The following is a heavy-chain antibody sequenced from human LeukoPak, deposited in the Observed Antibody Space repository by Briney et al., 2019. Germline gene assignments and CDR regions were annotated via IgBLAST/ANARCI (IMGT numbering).Heavy chain of an antibody. V-gene: IGHV3-33*01. CDR3: ARDPSLDIVVVPAAIVSYYFDY. CDR2: IWYDGSNK. Sequence: GGSLRLSCAASGFTFSSYGMHWVRQAPGKGLEWVAVIWYDGSNKYYADSVKGRFTISRDNSKSTLYLQMNSLRAEDTAVYYCARDPSLDIVVVPAAIVSYYFDYWGQGTLVTVSS. J-gene: IGHJ4*02. D-gene: IGHD2-2*02. CDR1: GFTFSSYG.